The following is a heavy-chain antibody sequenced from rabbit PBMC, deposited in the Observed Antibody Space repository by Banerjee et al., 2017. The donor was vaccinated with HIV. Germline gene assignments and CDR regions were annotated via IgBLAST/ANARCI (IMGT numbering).Heavy chain of an antibody. Sequence: QEQLEESGGDLVKPGTSLTLTCKASGIDFNSYGVSWVRQAPGKGLEWIACIGAGSSGTTVYASWAKGPFTISKTSSTTVTLQMTSLTAADTATYFCARDLAGVIGWNFNLWGQGTLVTVS. CDR2: IGAGSSGTT. CDR1: GIDFNSYG. V-gene: IGHV1S45*01. D-gene: IGHD4-1*01. CDR3: ARDLAGVIGWNFNL. J-gene: IGHJ4*01.